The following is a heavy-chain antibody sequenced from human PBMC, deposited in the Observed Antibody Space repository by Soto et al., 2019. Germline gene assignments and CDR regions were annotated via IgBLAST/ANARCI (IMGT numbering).Heavy chain of an antibody. J-gene: IGHJ4*02. CDR2: IKSKTDGGTT. CDR3: TTGLVGATTEFFPFDY. V-gene: IGHV3-15*01. CDR1: GFTFSNAW. D-gene: IGHD1-26*01. Sequence: EVQLVESGGGLVKPGGSLRLSCAASGFTFSNAWMSWVRQAPGKGLEWVGRIKSKTDGGTTDYAAPVKGRFTISRDDSKNTLYPQMNSLKTEDTAVYYCTTGLVGATTEFFPFDYWGQGTLVTVSS.